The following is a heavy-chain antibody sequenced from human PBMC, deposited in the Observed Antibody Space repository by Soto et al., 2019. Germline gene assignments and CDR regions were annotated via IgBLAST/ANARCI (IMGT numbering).Heavy chain of an antibody. CDR2: IFYSGST. D-gene: IGHD2-2*01. CDR1: GGSISSSSYY. J-gene: IGHJ4*02. Sequence: QLQLQESGPGLVKPSETLSLTCTVSGGSISSSSYYWGWIRQPPGKGLEWMGGIFYSGSTYYNPAIKSRVTISVDTSKTQFSLKLSSVTAADTAVYYCARQIFLRARSTTYQLLLNFDYWGQGTLVTVSS. CDR3: ARQIFLRARSTTYQLLLNFDY. V-gene: IGHV4-39*01.